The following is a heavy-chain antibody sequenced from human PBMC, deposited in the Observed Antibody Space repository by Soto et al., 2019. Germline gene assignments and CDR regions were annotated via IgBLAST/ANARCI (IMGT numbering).Heavy chain of an antibody. Sequence: GGSLRLSCAASGFTFSNAWMSWVRQAPGKGLEWVGRIKSKTNGGTTDYGAPVKGRFSISRDDSKATLYLQMNSLKAEDTAVYYCTTDDPINRNWGQGTLVTVSS. CDR1: GFTFSNAW. J-gene: IGHJ4*02. V-gene: IGHV3-15*01. CDR2: IKSKTNGGTT. CDR3: TTDDPINRN.